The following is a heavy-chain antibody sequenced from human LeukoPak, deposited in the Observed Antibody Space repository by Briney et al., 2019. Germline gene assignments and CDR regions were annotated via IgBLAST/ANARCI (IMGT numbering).Heavy chain of an antibody. Sequence: GGSLRLSCAASGFTFSSYGMHWVRQAPGKGLEWVAFIWYDGSNKYYADSVKGRFTISRDNSKNTLYLQMNSLRAEDTAVYYCARDGHYSDIGGAPLDYWGQGTLVTVSS. CDR1: GFTFSSYG. J-gene: IGHJ4*02. V-gene: IGHV3-33*01. CDR2: IWYDGSNK. D-gene: IGHD5-12*01. CDR3: ARDGHYSDIGGAPLDY.